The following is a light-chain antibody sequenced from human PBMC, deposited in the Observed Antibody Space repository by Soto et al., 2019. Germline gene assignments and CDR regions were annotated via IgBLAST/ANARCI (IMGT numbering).Light chain of an antibody. CDR2: ENN. J-gene: IGLJ2*01. V-gene: IGLV6-57*04. Sequence: NFMLTQPHSVSESPGKTLSISCTRSSGSIANNYVQWYQQRPGSAPTTVIYENNQRLSGVPDRFSDSTDGSSNSASLTISGLQTEDEADYYCQSSDSDFVVFGGGTQLTVL. CDR3: QSSDSDFVV. CDR1: SGSIANNY.